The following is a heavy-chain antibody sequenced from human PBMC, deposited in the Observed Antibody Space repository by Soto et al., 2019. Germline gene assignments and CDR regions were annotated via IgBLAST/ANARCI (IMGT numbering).Heavy chain of an antibody. Sequence: PGESLKISCKGSGYSFTSYWIGWVRQMPGKGLEWMGIIYPGDSDTRYSPSFQGQVTISADKSISTAYLQWSSLKASDTAMYYCARHSPTYYYDSSGYSNFDYWGQGTLVTVSS. CDR2: IYPGDSDT. D-gene: IGHD3-22*01. CDR1: GYSFTSYW. J-gene: IGHJ4*02. V-gene: IGHV5-51*01. CDR3: ARHSPTYYYDSSGYSNFDY.